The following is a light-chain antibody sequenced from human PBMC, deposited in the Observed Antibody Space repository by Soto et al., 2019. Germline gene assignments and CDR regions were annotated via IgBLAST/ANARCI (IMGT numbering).Light chain of an antibody. V-gene: IGKV2-30*01. Sequence: DVVMTQSPLSLPVTLGQPASISCRSSQSLAYSDGNTYLNWFQQRPGQSPRRLIYKVSNRDSGVPDRFSGSESDTDFTLKISRVEAEDVGSYYCMQGTHWPPYTFGQGTKLEIK. CDR1: QSLAYSDGNTY. CDR2: KVS. CDR3: MQGTHWPPYT. J-gene: IGKJ2*01.